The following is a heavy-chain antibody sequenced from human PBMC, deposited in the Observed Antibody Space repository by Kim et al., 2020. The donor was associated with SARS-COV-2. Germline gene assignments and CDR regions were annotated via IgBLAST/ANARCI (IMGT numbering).Heavy chain of an antibody. CDR1: GGTFSSYA. CDR3: ARIRVRGVIMSYYYYGMDV. V-gene: IGHV1-69*13. Sequence: SVKVSCKASGGTFSSYAISWVRQAPGQGLEWMGGIIPIFGTVNYAQKFQGRVTITADESTSTAYMELSSLRSEDTAVYYCARIRVRGVIMSYYYYGMDVWGQGTTVTVSS. D-gene: IGHD3-10*01. J-gene: IGHJ6*02. CDR2: IIPIFGTV.